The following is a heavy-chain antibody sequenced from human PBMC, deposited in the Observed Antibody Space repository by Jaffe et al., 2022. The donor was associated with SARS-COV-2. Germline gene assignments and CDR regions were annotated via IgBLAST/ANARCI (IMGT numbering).Heavy chain of an antibody. D-gene: IGHD3-10*01. J-gene: IGHJ1*01. CDR2: IWYDGSNK. CDR1: GFTFSSYG. Sequence: QVQLVESGGGVVQPGRSLRLSCAASGFTFSSYGMHWVRQAPGKGLEWVAVIWYDGSNKYYADSVKGRFTISRDNSKNTLYLQMNSLRAEDTAVYYCARGRWSGSGSYYQEHWGQGTLVTVSS. CDR3: ARGRWSGSGSYYQEH. V-gene: IGHV3-33*01.